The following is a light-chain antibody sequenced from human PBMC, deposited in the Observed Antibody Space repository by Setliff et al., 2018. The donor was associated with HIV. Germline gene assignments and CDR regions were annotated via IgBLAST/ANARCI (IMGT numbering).Light chain of an antibody. CDR3: QQYNSYLYT. CDR1: QSISSW. CDR2: KAS. V-gene: IGKV1-5*03. J-gene: IGKJ2*01. Sequence: DIQMTQSPSTLSASVGDRVSITCRASQSISSWLAWYQHKPGKAPKLLIYKASSLESGVPSRFSGSGSGTEFTLTISSLQPDDFATYYCQQYNSYLYTFGQGTKVDIK.